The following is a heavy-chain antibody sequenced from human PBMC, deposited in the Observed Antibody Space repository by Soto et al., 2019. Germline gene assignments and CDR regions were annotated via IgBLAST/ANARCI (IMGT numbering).Heavy chain of an antibody. V-gene: IGHV4-30-4*01. J-gene: IGHJ4*02. D-gene: IGHD2-21*02. CDR2: IYYSGST. Sequence: PSETLSLTCTVSGGSISSGDYYWSWIRQPPGKGLEWIGYIYYSGSTYYNPSLKSRVTISVDTSKNQFSLKLSSVTAADTAVYYCAREKGDPRPGQCGGDCYSGFDYWGQGTLVTVSS. CDR3: AREKGDPRPGQCGGDCYSGFDY. CDR1: GGSISSGDYY.